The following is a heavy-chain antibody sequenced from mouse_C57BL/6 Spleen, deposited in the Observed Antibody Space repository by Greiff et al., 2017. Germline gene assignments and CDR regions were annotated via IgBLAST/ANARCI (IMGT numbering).Heavy chain of an antibody. V-gene: IGHV7-3*01. Sequence: EVQRVESGGGLVQPGGSLSLSCAASGFTFTDYYMSWVRQPPGTALEWLGFIRNNANGYTTEYSASVKGRFTISRDNFQSIRYLEKKALRAEDRATKYRARYRTHSPTGVATPYYASDYWGQGTSVTVAS. D-gene: IGHD1-1*01. CDR3: ARYRTHSPTGVATPYYASDY. J-gene: IGHJ4*01. CDR1: GFTFTDYY. CDR2: IRNNANGYTT.